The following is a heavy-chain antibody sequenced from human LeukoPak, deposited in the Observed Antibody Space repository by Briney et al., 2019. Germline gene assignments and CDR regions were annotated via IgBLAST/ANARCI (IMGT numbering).Heavy chain of an antibody. V-gene: IGHV1-18*01. Sequence: ASVKVSCKASGYTFTSYGISWVRQAPGQGLEWMGWISAYNGNTNYAQKLQGRVTMTTDTSTSTDYLELRSLRSDDTAVYYCARVGDGYNSDADYWGQGTLVTVSS. D-gene: IGHD5-24*01. CDR1: GYTFTSYG. CDR2: ISAYNGNT. J-gene: IGHJ4*02. CDR3: ARVGDGYNSDADY.